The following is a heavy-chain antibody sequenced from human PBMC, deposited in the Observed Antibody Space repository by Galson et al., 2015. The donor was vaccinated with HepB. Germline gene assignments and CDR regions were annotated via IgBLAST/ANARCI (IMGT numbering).Heavy chain of an antibody. D-gene: IGHD2-15*01. V-gene: IGHV3-30*18. J-gene: IGHJ6*02. CDR1: GFTFSSYG. Sequence: SLRLSCAASGFTFSSYGMHWVRQAPGKGLEWVAVISYDGSNKYYADSVKGRFTISRDNSKNTLYLQMNSLRAEDTAVYYCAKGGYCSGGSCYLNYYYYYGMDVWGQGTTVTVSS. CDR3: AKGGYCSGGSCYLNYYYYYGMDV. CDR2: ISYDGSNK.